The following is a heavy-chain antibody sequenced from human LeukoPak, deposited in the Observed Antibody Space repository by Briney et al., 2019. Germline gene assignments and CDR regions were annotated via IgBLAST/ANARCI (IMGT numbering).Heavy chain of an antibody. CDR3: ARGGAARLHFQN. CDR1: GGSISTYY. V-gene: IGHV4-59*01. CDR2: IYHSGST. Sequence: PSETLSLTCTVSGGSISTYYWNWIRQPPGKGLEWIGYIYHSGSTNYNPSLQSRVTISVDTSKNQFSLNLNSVTAADTAVYYCARGGAARLHFQNWGQGTLVTVSS. J-gene: IGHJ1*01. D-gene: IGHD6-6*01.